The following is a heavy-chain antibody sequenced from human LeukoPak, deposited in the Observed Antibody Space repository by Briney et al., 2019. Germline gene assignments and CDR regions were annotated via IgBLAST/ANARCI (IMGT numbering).Heavy chain of an antibody. CDR3: ARGGAARLHFQN. CDR1: GGSISTYY. V-gene: IGHV4-59*01. CDR2: IYHSGST. Sequence: PSETLSLTCTVSGGSISTYYWNWIRQPPGKGLEWIGYIYHSGSTNYNPSLQSRVTISVDTSKNQFSLNLNSVTAADTAVYYCARGGAARLHFQNWGQGTLVTVSS. J-gene: IGHJ1*01. D-gene: IGHD6-6*01.